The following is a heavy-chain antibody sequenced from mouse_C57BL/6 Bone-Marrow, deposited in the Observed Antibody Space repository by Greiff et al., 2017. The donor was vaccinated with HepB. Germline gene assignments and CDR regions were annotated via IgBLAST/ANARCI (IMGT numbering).Heavy chain of an antibody. D-gene: IGHD1-2*01. CDR3: TTHTTAYYFAY. Sequence: EVQLQHSGAELVRPGASVKLSCTASGFNIKDDYMHWVKQRPEQGLEWIGWIDPENGDTEYASKFQGKATITADTSSNTAYLQLSSLTSEDTAVYYCTTHTTAYYFAYWGQGTTLTVSS. J-gene: IGHJ2*01. V-gene: IGHV14-4*01. CDR1: GFNIKDDY. CDR2: IDPENGDT.